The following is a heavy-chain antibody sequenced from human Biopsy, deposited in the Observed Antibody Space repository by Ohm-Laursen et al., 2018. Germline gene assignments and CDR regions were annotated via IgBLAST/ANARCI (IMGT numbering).Heavy chain of an antibody. Sequence: SLRLSCTASGFSVSSYDMNWVRQAPGKGLEWISYISETSSHIYDADSVRGRLTVARDIAKNSLYLQLNSLRVEDTAVYYCARGRLRAVARFDYWGQGTLVTVSS. CDR3: ARGRLRAVARFDY. CDR1: GFSVSSYD. D-gene: IGHD6-19*01. V-gene: IGHV3-21*01. CDR2: ISETSSHI. J-gene: IGHJ4*02.